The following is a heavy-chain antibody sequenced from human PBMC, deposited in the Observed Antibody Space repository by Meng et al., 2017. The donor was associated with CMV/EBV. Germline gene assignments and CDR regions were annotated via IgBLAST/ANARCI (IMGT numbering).Heavy chain of an antibody. CDR2: INHSGST. Sequence: GSLRLSCAVYGGSFSGYYWSWIRQPPGKGLEWIGEINHSGSTNYNPSLKSRVTISVDTSKNQFSLKLSSVTAADTAVYYCARIGIAAAPDVWGQGTTVTVSS. J-gene: IGHJ6*02. V-gene: IGHV4-34*01. CDR3: ARIGIAAAPDV. CDR1: GGSFSGYY. D-gene: IGHD6-13*01.